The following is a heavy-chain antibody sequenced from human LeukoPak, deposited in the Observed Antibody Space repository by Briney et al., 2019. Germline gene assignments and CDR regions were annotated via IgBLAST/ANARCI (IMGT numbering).Heavy chain of an antibody. CDR3: ARTLAAAGTFDY. V-gene: IGHV4-59*08. CDR1: AGSISSYY. J-gene: IGHJ4*02. D-gene: IGHD6-13*01. CDR2: IYYSGST. Sequence: PSETLSLTCTVSAGSISSYYWSWIRQPPGKGLEWIGYIYYSGSTNYNPSLQSRVTISVDTSKDQFSLKLSSVTAADTAVYYCARTLAAAGTFDYWGQGTLVTVSS.